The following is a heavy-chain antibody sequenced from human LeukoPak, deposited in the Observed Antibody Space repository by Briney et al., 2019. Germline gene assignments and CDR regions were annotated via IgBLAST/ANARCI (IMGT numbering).Heavy chain of an antibody. CDR3: ARLYDFWSGYYHPSSVDY. D-gene: IGHD3-3*01. J-gene: IGHJ4*02. CDR1: GGSISSYY. V-gene: IGHV4-59*01. CDR2: IYYSGST. Sequence: SETLSLTCTVSGGSISSYYWSWIRQPPGKGLEWIGYIYYSGSTNYNPSLKSRVTISVDTSKNQFSLTLSSVTAADTAVYYCARLYDFWSGYYHPSSVDYWGQGTLVTVSP.